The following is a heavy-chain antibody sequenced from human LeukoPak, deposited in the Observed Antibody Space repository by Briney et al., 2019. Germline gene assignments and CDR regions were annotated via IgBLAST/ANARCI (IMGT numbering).Heavy chain of an antibody. D-gene: IGHD1-26*01. J-gene: IGHJ4*02. V-gene: IGHV3-48*04. CDR2: ISSGSTTI. CDR1: GFTFSFYS. Sequence: QAGGSLRLSCAASGFTFSFYSMHWVRQAPGKGLEWVSYISSGSTTIYYADSVKGRFTVSRDNAKNSLYLQMNSLRAEDTAVYYCAKYSGTKPYYFDYWGQGTLVTVSS. CDR3: AKYSGTKPYYFDY.